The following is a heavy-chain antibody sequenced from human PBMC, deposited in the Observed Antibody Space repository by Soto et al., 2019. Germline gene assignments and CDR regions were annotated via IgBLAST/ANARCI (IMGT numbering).Heavy chain of an antibody. J-gene: IGHJ5*02. Sequence: IRSYYGRCIRQPPGKGLEWIGYIYYSGNTNYNPSLKSRVTISVDTSKNQFSLKLSSVTAADTAVYYCARGLDIVVVPARYNWFDPWGQGTLVTVSS. CDR2: IYYSGNT. V-gene: IGHV4-59*01. CDR1: IRSYY. CDR3: ARGLDIVVVPARYNWFDP. D-gene: IGHD2-2*01.